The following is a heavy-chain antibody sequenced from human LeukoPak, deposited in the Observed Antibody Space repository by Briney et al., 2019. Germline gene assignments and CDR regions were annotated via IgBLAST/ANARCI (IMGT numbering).Heavy chain of an antibody. CDR3: VRDHAGT. D-gene: IGHD6-13*01. Sequence: GGSLRLSCSASGFSFSNYVMHWVRQAPGKGLEYVSGISNSGGSTYYAGSVKGRFTISRDNSKSTLCLQMSSLRAEDTAVYYCVRDHAGTWGQGTLVTVSS. V-gene: IGHV3-64D*06. CDR1: GFSFSNYV. CDR2: ISNSGGST. J-gene: IGHJ4*02.